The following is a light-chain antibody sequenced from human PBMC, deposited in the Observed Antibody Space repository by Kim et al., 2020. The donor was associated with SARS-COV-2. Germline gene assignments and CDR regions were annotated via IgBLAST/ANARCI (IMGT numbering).Light chain of an antibody. J-gene: IGLJ1*01. Sequence: QSVLTQPASVSGSPGQSITISCAGTSSDIGAYNYVSWYQQHPGKAPKLLIYDVTTRPSGVSNRFSGSKSGNTASLTISGLQAADETDYYCTSYTTSSILVFGTGTKVTVL. CDR3: TSYTTSSILV. CDR2: DVT. V-gene: IGLV2-14*03. CDR1: SSDIGAYNY.